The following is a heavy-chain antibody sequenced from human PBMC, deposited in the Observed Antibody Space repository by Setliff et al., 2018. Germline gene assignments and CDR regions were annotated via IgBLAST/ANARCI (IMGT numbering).Heavy chain of an antibody. CDR2: IYYSGST. CDR1: GGSVSSGDYY. Sequence: SETLSLTCTVSGGSVSSGDYYWTWIRQPPGKGLEWIGYIYYSGSTYYNPSLKSRVTISVDTSKNQFSLKLSSVTAADTAVYYCAGGAGSVDYWGQGTLVTVSS. J-gene: IGHJ4*02. CDR3: AGGAGSVDY. V-gene: IGHV4-30-4*08.